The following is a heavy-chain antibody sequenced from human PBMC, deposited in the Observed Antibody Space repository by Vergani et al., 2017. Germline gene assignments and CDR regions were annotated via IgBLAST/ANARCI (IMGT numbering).Heavy chain of an antibody. J-gene: IGHJ4*02. CDR2: ISSSSSYI. V-gene: IGHV3-21*01. CDR1: GFTFSSYS. D-gene: IGHD1-1*01. Sequence: EVQLVESGGGLVKPGGSLRLSCAASGFTFSSYSMNWVRQAPGKGLEWVSSISSSSSYIYYADSVKGRFTISRDNAKNSLYLQMNSLRAEDTAVYYCARDLARGTGYFDYWGQGTLVTVSS. CDR3: ARDLARGTGYFDY.